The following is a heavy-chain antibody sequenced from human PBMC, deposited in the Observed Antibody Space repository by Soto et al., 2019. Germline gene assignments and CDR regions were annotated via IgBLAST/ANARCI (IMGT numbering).Heavy chain of an antibody. Sequence: QVQLVESGGGVVQPGRSLRLSCAASGFTFSSYAMHWVRQAPGKGLEWVAVISYDGSNKYYVDSVKGRFNISRDNSKNTRYLQMNSLSAEDTAVYYCARDCLDAPALDYWGQGTLVTVSS. V-gene: IGHV3-30-3*01. CDR2: ISYDGSNK. CDR1: GFTFSSYA. CDR3: ARDCLDAPALDY. J-gene: IGHJ4*02. D-gene: IGHD2-2*01.